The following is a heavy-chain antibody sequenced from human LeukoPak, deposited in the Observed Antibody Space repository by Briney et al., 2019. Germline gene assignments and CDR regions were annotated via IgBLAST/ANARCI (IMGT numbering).Heavy chain of an antibody. CDR3: AKVGSITIFGVVTRPFVY. D-gene: IGHD3-3*01. CDR2: ISGSGGST. CDR1: GFTFSSYA. V-gene: IGHV3-23*01. J-gene: IGHJ4*02. Sequence: PGGSLRLSCAASGFTFSSYAMSWVRQAPGKGLEWVSAISGSGGSTYYAGSVKGRFTISRDNSKNTLYLQMNSLRAEDTAVYYCAKVGSITIFGVVTRPFVYWGQGTLVTVSS.